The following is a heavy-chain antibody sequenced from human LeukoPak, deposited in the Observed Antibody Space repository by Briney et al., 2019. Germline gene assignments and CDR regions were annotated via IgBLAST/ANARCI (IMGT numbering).Heavy chain of an antibody. D-gene: IGHD5-24*01. Sequence: GGSLRLSCAASGFTFSNFAICWVRQAPGPGLEWVSVISTDGNYKDYADSVKGRFAVSRDNSKNMLYLQMDSLSAGDTAVYYCARRPVAAIKGYFDSWGEGALVTVSS. CDR2: ISTDGNYK. J-gene: IGHJ4*02. CDR1: GFTFSNFA. CDR3: ARRPVAAIKGYFDS. V-gene: IGHV3-30*09.